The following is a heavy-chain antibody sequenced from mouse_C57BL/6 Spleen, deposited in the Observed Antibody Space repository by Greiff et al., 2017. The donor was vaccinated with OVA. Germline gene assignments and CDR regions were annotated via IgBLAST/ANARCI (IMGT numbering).Heavy chain of an antibody. V-gene: IGHV1-82*01. CDR3: AKNWIDY. CDR1: GYAFSSSW. CDR2: IYPGDGDT. J-gene: IGHJ2*01. Sequence: VKLMESGPELVKPGASVKISCKASGYAFSSSWMNWVKQRPGKGLEWIGRIYPGDGDTNYNGKFKGKATLTADKSSSTAYMQLSSLTSEDSAVYFCAKNWIDYWGQGTTLTVSS. D-gene: IGHD4-1*01.